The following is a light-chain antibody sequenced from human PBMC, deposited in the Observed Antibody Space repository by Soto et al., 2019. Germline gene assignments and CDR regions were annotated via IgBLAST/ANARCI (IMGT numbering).Light chain of an antibody. Sequence: EIVMTQSPATVSVSPGERATLSCRASQSVTSTLAWYQQKPGQTPRLLIYDASTRATGIPARFSGSGSGTEFTLTISSLQSEDFAVYYCQQYNKWPLTFGGGTKVEIK. V-gene: IGKV3-15*01. CDR2: DAS. CDR3: QQYNKWPLT. CDR1: QSVTST. J-gene: IGKJ4*01.